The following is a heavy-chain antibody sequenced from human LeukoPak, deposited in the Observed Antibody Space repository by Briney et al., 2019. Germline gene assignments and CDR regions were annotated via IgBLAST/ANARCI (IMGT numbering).Heavy chain of an antibody. CDR1: GGSISSYY. D-gene: IGHD5-18*01. J-gene: IGHJ4*02. CDR3: AGASSYGSLYY. Sequence: SETLSLTCTVSGGSISSYYWSWIRQPPGKGLEWIGYIYYSGSTNSNPSLKSRITISVDAFKNQFSLKLSSVTAADTALYYCAGASSYGSLYYWGQGTLVTVSS. CDR2: IYYSGST. V-gene: IGHV4-59*01.